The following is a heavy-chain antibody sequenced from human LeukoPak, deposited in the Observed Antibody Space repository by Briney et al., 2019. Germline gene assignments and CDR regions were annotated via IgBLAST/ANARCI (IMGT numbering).Heavy chain of an antibody. CDR1: GFTFRSHW. CDR2: IKQDGSEE. CDR3: ARDRITMIVVEDYMDV. Sequence: GGSLRLSCVGSGFTFRSHWMTWVRQAPGKGLEWVANIKQDGSEEYYVDSVQGRFTISRDNAKNSLYLQMNSLRAEDTAVYYCARDRITMIVVEDYMDVWGKGTTVTVSS. V-gene: IGHV3-7*01. D-gene: IGHD3-22*01. J-gene: IGHJ6*03.